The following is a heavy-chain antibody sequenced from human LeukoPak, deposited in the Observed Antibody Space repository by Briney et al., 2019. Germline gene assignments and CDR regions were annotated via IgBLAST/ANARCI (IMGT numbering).Heavy chain of an antibody. CDR3: AKDGGSGSYFAFDI. D-gene: IGHD1-26*01. Sequence: GGSLRLSCAASGFTFNSYGMHWVRQAPGKGLEWVAFIRYDGSKSYFADSVKGRFALSRDNSKNTLYLQMSSLRPGDTAVYCAKDGGSGSYFAFDIWGQGTMVTVSS. CDR1: GFTFNSYG. J-gene: IGHJ3*02. V-gene: IGHV3-30*02. CDR2: IRYDGSKS.